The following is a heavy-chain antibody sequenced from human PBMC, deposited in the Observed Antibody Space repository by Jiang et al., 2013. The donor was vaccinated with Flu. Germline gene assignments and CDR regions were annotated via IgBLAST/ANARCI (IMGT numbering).Heavy chain of an antibody. V-gene: IGHV3-21*01. CDR3: ARDRGYCSGGTCYWYWFDP. J-gene: IGHJ5*02. CDR1: GFTFSDYN. CDR2: ISSSSSHI. Sequence: VQLLESGGGLVKPGGSLRLSCAASGFTFSDYNMNWVRQAPGKGLEWVSSISSSSSHIYYADSVKGRFTISRDNAKNSLYLQMNSLRAEDTAVYYCARDRGYCSGGTCYWYWFDPWGQG. D-gene: IGHD2-15*01.